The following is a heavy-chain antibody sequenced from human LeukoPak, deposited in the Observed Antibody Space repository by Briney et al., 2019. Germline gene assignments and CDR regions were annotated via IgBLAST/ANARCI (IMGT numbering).Heavy chain of an antibody. Sequence: GGSLRLSCAASGFTVSSNYMSWVRQAPGKGLEWVSVIYSGGSTYYADSVKGRFTISRDNSKNTLYLQMNSLRAEDTAVYYCARVASSSWYYYGVDVWGQGTTVTVSS. J-gene: IGHJ6*02. CDR2: IYSGGST. V-gene: IGHV3-53*01. D-gene: IGHD6-13*01. CDR3: ARVASSSWYYYGVDV. CDR1: GFTVSSNY.